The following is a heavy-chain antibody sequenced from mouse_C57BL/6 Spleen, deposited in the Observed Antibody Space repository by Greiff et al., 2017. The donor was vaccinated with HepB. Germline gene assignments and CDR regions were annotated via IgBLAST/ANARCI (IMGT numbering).Heavy chain of an antibody. CDR3: ARRTDDFDY. J-gene: IGHJ2*01. V-gene: IGHV5-6*01. Sequence: EVQLVESGGDLVKPGGSLKLSCAASGFTFSSYGMSWVRQTPDKRLEWVATISSGGSYTYYPDSVKGRFTISRDNAKNTLYLQMSSLKSEDTAMYYCARRTDDFDYWGQGTTLTVSS. CDR2: ISSGGSYT. CDR1: GFTFSSYG.